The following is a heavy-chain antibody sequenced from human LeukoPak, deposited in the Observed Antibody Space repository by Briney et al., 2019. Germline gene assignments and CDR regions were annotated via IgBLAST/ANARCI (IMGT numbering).Heavy chain of an antibody. D-gene: IGHD3-22*01. CDR2: IYYSGST. Sequence: PSETLSLTCTVSGGSISSYYWSWIRQPPGEGLEWIGYIYYSGSTNYTPSLTSRVTISVDTSKTQFSLKLSSVTAADTAVYYCARHRDNSGYYYYFDYWGQGTLVTVSS. J-gene: IGHJ4*02. V-gene: IGHV4-59*08. CDR3: ARHRDNSGYYYYFDY. CDR1: GGSISSYY.